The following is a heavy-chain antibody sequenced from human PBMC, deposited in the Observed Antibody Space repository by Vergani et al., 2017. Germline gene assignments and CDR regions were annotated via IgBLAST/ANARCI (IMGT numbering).Heavy chain of an antibody. CDR3: AKAPVTMGRGVISASFFDD. D-gene: IGHD3-10*01. V-gene: IGHV3-9*01. CDR2: ISWNSGSI. J-gene: IGHJ4*02. CDR1: GFTFDDYA. Sequence: EVQLVESGGGLVQPGRSLRLSCAASGFTFDDYAMHWVRQAPGKGLEWVSGISWNSGSIGYADSVKGRFTISRDNAKNSLYLQMNSLRAEDTALYYCAKAPVTMGRGVISASFFDDWGQGTLVTVSS.